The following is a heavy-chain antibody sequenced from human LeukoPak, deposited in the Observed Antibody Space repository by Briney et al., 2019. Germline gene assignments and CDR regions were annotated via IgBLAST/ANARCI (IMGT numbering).Heavy chain of an antibody. CDR1: GASISNYY. J-gene: IGHJ5*02. Sequence: PSETLSLTCTVSGASISNYYWSWIRQPPGKGLEWIGYIHYTGSTNYNPSLKSRVTISVDTSKNQFSLKLSSVTAADTAIYYCARGGPTADPWGPGTLVTVSS. V-gene: IGHV4-59*01. CDR2: IHYTGST. CDR3: ARGGPTADP.